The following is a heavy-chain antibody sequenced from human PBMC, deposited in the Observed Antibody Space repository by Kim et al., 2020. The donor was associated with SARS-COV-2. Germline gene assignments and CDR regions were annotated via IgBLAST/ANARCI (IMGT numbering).Heavy chain of an antibody. CDR1: GFTLSGST. D-gene: IGHD6-19*01. V-gene: IGHV3-73*01. Sequence: GGSLRLSCAASGFTLSGSTVHWVRQASGKGLEWVGRIRSKANSYATAYAASVKNRFTISRDDSKNTAYLQMNSLKTEDTAVYYCTRVNPIAGGWYDAFDIWGPGTQVTV. J-gene: IGHJ3*02. CDR2: IRSKANSYAT. CDR3: TRVNPIAGGWYDAFDI.